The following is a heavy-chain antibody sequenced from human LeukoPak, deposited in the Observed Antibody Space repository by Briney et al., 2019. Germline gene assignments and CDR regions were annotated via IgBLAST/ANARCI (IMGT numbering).Heavy chain of an antibody. V-gene: IGHV3-23*01. CDR1: GFTFSSYA. CDR2: ISRSGVST. D-gene: IGHD1-26*01. CDR3: ARVRGASGSYFGY. Sequence: PGGSLRLSCAASGFTFSSYAMTWVRQAPGKGLEWVSTISRSGVSTYYADSVKGRFTISRDNAKNTLYLQMNSLRAEDTAVYYCARVRGASGSYFGYWGQGTLVTVSS. J-gene: IGHJ4*02.